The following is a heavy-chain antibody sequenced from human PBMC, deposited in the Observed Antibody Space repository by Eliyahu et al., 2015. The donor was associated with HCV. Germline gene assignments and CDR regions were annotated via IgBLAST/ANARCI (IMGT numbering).Heavy chain of an antibody. Sequence: QVQLQESGPGLVQPSETLSLTCTVSGGSIXTYYWSWIRQPPGKGLEWIGYIHYSGSTHYNPSLKSRVTISVDTSKNQFSLKLTSVTAADTAVYYCASGGGGIAVAGTGGWFDPWGQGTLVTVSS. CDR2: IHYSGST. D-gene: IGHD6-19*01. CDR1: GGSIXTYY. J-gene: IGHJ5*02. CDR3: ASGGGGIAVAGTGGWFDP. V-gene: IGHV4-59*01.